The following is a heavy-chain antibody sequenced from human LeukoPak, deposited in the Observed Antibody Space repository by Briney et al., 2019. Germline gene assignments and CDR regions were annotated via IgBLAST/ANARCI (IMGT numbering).Heavy chain of an antibody. CDR1: GFTFSGSA. CDR2: IRSKANSYAT. CDR3: TRLYGSGSYDYDY. Sequence: GGSLRLSCAASGFTFSGSAMHWVRQASGKGLEWAGRIRSKANSYATAYAASVKGRFTISRDDSKNTAYLQMNSLKTEDTAVYYCTRLYGSGSYDYDYWGQGTLVTVSS. D-gene: IGHD3-10*01. V-gene: IGHV3-73*01. J-gene: IGHJ4*02.